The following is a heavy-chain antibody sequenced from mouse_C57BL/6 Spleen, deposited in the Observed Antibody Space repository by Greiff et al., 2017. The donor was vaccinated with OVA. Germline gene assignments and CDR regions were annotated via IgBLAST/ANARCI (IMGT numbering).Heavy chain of an antibody. J-gene: IGHJ3*01. CDR3: ARGGVYDGYYFAY. Sequence: EVQLQESGPELVKPGASVKISCKASGYSFTGYFMNWVMQSHGKSLEWIGRINPYNGDTFYNQKFKGKATLTVDKSSSTAHMELRSLTSEDSAVYYCARGGVYDGYYFAYWGQGTLVTVSA. CDR1: GYSFTGYF. V-gene: IGHV1-20*01. D-gene: IGHD2-3*01. CDR2: INPYNGDT.